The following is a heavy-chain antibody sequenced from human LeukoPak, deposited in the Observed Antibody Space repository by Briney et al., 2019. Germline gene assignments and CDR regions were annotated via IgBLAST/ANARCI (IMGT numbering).Heavy chain of an antibody. J-gene: IGHJ6*03. D-gene: IGHD3-10*01. Sequence: PSQTLSLTCTVSGGSISSGSYYWSWIRQPAGKGLEWIGRIYTSGSTNYNPSLKSRVTISVDTSKNQFSLKLSSVTAADTAVYYCARHPRYYYGSGRSFYYYYMDVWGKGTTVTISS. CDR1: GGSISSGSYY. V-gene: IGHV4-61*02. CDR3: ARHPRYYYGSGRSFYYYYMDV. CDR2: IYTSGST.